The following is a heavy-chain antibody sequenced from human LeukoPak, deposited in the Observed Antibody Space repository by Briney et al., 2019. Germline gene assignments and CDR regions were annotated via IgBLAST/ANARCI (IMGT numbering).Heavy chain of an antibody. V-gene: IGHV1-69*06. CDR2: IIPLFGTA. Sequence: ASVKVSCKASGGTFSSYAISWVRQAPGQGLEWMGGIIPLFGTANYAQKFQGRVTITADKSTSTAYMELSSLRSEDTAVYYCARDHSGSGWLPFDYWGQGTLVTVSS. CDR3: ARDHSGSGWLPFDY. J-gene: IGHJ4*02. CDR1: GGTFSSYA. D-gene: IGHD6-19*01.